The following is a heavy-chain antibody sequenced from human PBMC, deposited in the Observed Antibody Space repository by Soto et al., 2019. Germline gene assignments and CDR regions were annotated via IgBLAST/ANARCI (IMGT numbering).Heavy chain of an antibody. J-gene: IGHJ6*02. CDR3: ARGVYGMDV. V-gene: IGHV4-34*01. CDR1: GGSFSGYY. CDR2: INHSGST. Sequence: SDTLSLTCAVYGGSFSGYYWSWIRQPPGKGLEWIGEINHSGSTNYNPSLKSRVTISVDTSKNQFSLKLSSVTAADTAVYYCARGVYGMDVWGQGTTVTVSS.